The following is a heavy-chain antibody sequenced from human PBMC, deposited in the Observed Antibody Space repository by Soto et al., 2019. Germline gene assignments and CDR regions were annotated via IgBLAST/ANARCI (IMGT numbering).Heavy chain of an antibody. V-gene: IGHV1-18*01. CDR2: ISAYNGNT. J-gene: IGHJ5*02. CDR3: AKQLFDSSGYSNWFDP. CDR1: GYTFTSYG. Sequence: QVQLVQSGAEVKKPGASVKVSCKASGYTFTSYGISWVRQAPGQGLEGMGWISAYNGNTNDAQKLQGRVTMTTDTSTSTAYMELRSLTSDDTAVYYCAKQLFDSSGYSNWFDPWGQGPLVNVTS. D-gene: IGHD3-22*01.